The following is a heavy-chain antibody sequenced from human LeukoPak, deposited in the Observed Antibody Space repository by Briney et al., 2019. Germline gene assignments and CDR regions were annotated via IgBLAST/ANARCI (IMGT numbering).Heavy chain of an antibody. CDR2: ISGDGKTI. J-gene: IGHJ4*02. D-gene: IGHD3-3*01. CDR1: GFTFSSYS. Sequence: GGSLRLSCAASGFTFSSYSMNWVRQSPGKGLEWLSYISGDGKTIYYADSAKGRFTISRDNAKNSVYLQMNSLRAEDTSLYYCARAGTFWSGDYSGPDYWGQGTLVTVSS. CDR3: ARAGTFWSGDYSGPDY. V-gene: IGHV3-48*01.